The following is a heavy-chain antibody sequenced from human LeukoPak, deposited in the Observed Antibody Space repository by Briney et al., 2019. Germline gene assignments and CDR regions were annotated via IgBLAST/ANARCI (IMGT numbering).Heavy chain of an antibody. J-gene: IGHJ4*02. CDR1: GGSFSGYY. Sequence: PSETLSLTCAVYGGSFSGYYWSWIRQPPGKGLEWIGEINHSGSTNYNPSLKSRVTISVDTSKNQFSLKLSSVTAADTAVYYCARVRQKLVSAYFDYWGQGTLVTVSS. V-gene: IGHV4-34*01. D-gene: IGHD6-13*01. CDR3: ARVRQKLVSAYFDY. CDR2: INHSGST.